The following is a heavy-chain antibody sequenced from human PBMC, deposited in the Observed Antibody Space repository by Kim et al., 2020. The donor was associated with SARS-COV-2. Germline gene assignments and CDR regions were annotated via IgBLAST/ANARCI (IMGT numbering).Heavy chain of an antibody. J-gene: IGHJ5*02. Sequence: SPKSRVTIAVDTSKNQFSLKLSSVTAADPAVYYCARHYWFRELSAYWFDPWGQGTLVTVSS. V-gene: IGHV4-39*01. CDR3: ARHYWFRELSAYWFDP. D-gene: IGHD3-10*01.